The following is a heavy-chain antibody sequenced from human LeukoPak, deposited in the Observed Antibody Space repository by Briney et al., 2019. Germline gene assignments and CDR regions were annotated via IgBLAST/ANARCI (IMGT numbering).Heavy chain of an antibody. CDR3: ARDRAVTTSLFFLGYYMDV. Sequence: ASVKVSCKASGYTFTGYYMHWVRQAPGQGLEWMGWINPNSGGTNYAQKFQGRVTMTRVTSTSTAYMELSRLRSDDTAVYYCARDRAVTTSLFFLGYYMDVWGKGTTVTVSS. CDR2: INPNSGGT. D-gene: IGHD4-11*01. CDR1: GYTFTGYY. J-gene: IGHJ6*03. V-gene: IGHV1-2*02.